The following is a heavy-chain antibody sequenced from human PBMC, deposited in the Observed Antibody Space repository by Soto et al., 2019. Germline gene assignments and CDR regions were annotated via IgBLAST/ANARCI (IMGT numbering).Heavy chain of an antibody. D-gene: IGHD6-13*01. J-gene: IGHJ5*02. Sequence: AETLSLTCAVYGGSFSSYYWSWIRQPPGKGLEWIGEITHSGSTNYNPSLKSRVTISVDTSKNQFSLKLSSVTAADTAVYYCARLGRQQLVRRNWFDLWGQGTLVTVSS. V-gene: IGHV4-34*01. CDR2: ITHSGST. CDR3: ARLGRQQLVRRNWFDL. CDR1: GGSFSSYY.